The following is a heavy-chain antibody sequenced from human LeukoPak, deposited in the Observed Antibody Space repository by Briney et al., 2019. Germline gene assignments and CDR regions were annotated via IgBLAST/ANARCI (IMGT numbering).Heavy chain of an antibody. D-gene: IGHD6-13*01. Sequence: GGSLRLSCAASGFTFSSYWMHWVRHAPGKGLVWVSRINSDGSSTSYADSVKGRFTISRDNAKNTLYLQMNSLRAEDTAVYYCARDHGFTGSWYGNYYFDCWGQGTLVTVSS. CDR1: GFTFSSYW. CDR3: ARDHGFTGSWYGNYYFDC. V-gene: IGHV3-74*01. CDR2: INSDGSST. J-gene: IGHJ4*02.